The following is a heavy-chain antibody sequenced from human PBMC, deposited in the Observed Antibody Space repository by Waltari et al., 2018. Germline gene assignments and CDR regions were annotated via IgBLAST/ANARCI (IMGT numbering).Heavy chain of an antibody. J-gene: IGHJ4*02. CDR1: GFTFNPFW. Sequence: EVQLVESGGGLVQPGGSLRLSCVASGFTFNPFWMSWVRQAPGKGLEWVTDIKQDGSDTYYADSVKGRFTVSRDNAKNSLYLQMNSLRVEDTAVYYCARDWEGDRPNVDYWGQGTLVTVSS. V-gene: IGHV3-7*04. D-gene: IGHD1-26*01. CDR3: ARDWEGDRPNVDY. CDR2: IKQDGSDT.